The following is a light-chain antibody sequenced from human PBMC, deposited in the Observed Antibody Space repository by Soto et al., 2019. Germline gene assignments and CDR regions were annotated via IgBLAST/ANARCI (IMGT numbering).Light chain of an antibody. CDR3: QHYNSYSEA. V-gene: IGKV1-5*03. J-gene: IGKJ1*01. Sequence: IQVTPSPSTLSGSVGDRVTPICRASQTISSWLAWYQQKPGKAPKLLIYKASTLKSGVPSRFSGSGSGTEFTLTISSLQPDDFATYYCQHYNSYSEAFGQGTKVDIK. CDR2: KAS. CDR1: QTISSW.